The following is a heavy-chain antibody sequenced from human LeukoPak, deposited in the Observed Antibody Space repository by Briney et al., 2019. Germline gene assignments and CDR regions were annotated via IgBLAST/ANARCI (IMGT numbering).Heavy chain of an antibody. D-gene: IGHD3-10*01. Sequence: SETLSLTCAVYGGSFSGYYWSWIRQPPGKGLEWIGEINHSGSTYYNPSLKSRVTISVDRSKNQFSLKLSSVTAADTAVYYCARDLYYYGSGDAFDIWGQGTMVTVSS. CDR2: INHSGST. CDR1: GGSFSGYY. J-gene: IGHJ3*02. CDR3: ARDLYYYGSGDAFDI. V-gene: IGHV4-34*01.